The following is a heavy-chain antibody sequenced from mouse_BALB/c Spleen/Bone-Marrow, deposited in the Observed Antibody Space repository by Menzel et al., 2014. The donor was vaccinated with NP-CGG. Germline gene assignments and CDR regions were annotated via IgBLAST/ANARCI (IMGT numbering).Heavy chain of an antibody. Sequence: VKLVESGPGLVAPSQSLSITCTASGFSLSHYGVHWVRQPPGKGLEWLGVIWAGGSTNYISALMSRLTISKDNSKSQVFLKMRSLQTDGTAMYFCARVGDSDYAMDYWGQGTSVIVSS. CDR2: IWAGGST. CDR3: ARVGDSDYAMDY. D-gene: IGHD2-13*01. V-gene: IGHV2-9*02. CDR1: GFSLSHYG. J-gene: IGHJ4*01.